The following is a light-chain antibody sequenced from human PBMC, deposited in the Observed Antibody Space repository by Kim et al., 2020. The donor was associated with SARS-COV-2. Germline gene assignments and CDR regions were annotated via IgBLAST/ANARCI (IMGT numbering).Light chain of an antibody. J-gene: IGKJ2*01. CDR2: DAS. CDR1: QSISSW. V-gene: IGKV1-5*01. Sequence: DIQMTQSPSTLSASVGDRVTITCRASQSISSWLAWYQQKPGKAPKLLIYDASGLESGVPSRFSGSGSGTEFTLTISSLQPDDFATYYCQQYNSYLYTFGQGTKLEI. CDR3: QQYNSYLYT.